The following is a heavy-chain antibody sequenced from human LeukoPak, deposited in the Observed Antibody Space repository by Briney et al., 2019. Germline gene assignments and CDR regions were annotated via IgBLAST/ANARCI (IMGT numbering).Heavy chain of an antibody. Sequence: PGGSLRLSCAASGFTFSSYAMHWVRQAPGKGLEWGAVISYDGSNKYYADSVKGRFTISRDNSKNALYLQMNSLRAEDTAVYYCARRTVFKGTDYWGQGTLVTVSS. V-gene: IGHV3-30*01. CDR1: GFTFSSYA. CDR3: ARRTVFKGTDY. J-gene: IGHJ4*02. D-gene: IGHD3-9*01. CDR2: ISYDGSNK.